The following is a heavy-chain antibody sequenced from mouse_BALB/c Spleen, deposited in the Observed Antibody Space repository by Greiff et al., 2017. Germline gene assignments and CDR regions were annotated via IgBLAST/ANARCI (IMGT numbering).Heavy chain of an antibody. Sequence: QVQLQQSGPGLVAPSQSLSITCTVSGFSLTSYGVHWVRQPPGKGLEWLGVIWAGGSTNYNSALMSRLSISKDNSKSQVFLKMNSLQTDDTAMYYCARGPLLRLRGNFDYWGQGTTLTVSS. V-gene: IGHV2-9*02. D-gene: IGHD1-2*01. CDR1: GFSLTSYG. CDR2: IWAGGST. J-gene: IGHJ2*01. CDR3: ARGPLLRLRGNFDY.